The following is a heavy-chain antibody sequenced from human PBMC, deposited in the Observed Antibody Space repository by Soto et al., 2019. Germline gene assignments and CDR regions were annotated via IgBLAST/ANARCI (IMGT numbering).Heavy chain of an antibody. Sequence: EVQLLESGGGLVQPGGSLRLSCAASGFTFSSYAMSWVRQAPGKGLEWVSAISGSGGSTYYADSVKGRFTISRDNSKNTLYLQMNSLRAEDTAVYYCAKEGTLRDFWSGYPGPVDYWGQGTLVTVSS. CDR1: GFTFSSYA. D-gene: IGHD3-3*01. V-gene: IGHV3-23*01. J-gene: IGHJ4*02. CDR3: AKEGTLRDFWSGYPGPVDY. CDR2: ISGSGGST.